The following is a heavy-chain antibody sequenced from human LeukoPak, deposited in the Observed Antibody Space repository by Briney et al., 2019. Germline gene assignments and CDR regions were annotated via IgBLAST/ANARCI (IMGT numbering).Heavy chain of an antibody. CDR2: ISGSGGST. D-gene: IGHD6-6*01. CDR3: AKDRTYSSSSDY. Sequence: QPGVSLRLSCAASGFTFSSYAMSWVRQAPGKGLEWVSAISGSGGSTYYAGCVKGRFTISRDNSKNTLYLQMNSLRAEDTAVYYCAKDRTYSSSSDYWGQGTLVSVSS. CDR1: GFTFSSYA. V-gene: IGHV3-23*01. J-gene: IGHJ4*02.